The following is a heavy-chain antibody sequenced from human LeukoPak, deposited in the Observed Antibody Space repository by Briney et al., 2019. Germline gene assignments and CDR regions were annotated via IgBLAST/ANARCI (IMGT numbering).Heavy chain of an antibody. CDR1: GVSISSYS. V-gene: IGHV4-30-2*01. Sequence: SETLSLTCTVSGVSISSYSWSWIRQPPGKGLEWIGYIYHSGSTYYNPSLQSRVTISVDRSKNQFSLNLSSVTAADTAVYYCARGSRAYFDFWGQGALVTVSS. CDR2: IYHSGST. D-gene: IGHD6-13*01. J-gene: IGHJ4*02. CDR3: ARGSRAYFDF.